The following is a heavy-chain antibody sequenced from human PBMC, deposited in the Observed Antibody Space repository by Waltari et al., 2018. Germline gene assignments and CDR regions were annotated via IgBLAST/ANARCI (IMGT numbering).Heavy chain of an antibody. V-gene: IGHV3-9*01. Sequence: EVQLVESGGGLVQPGRSLRLSCAASGFTFDDYAMHWVRQAPGKGLEWVSGISWNSGSIGYADSVKGRFTISRDNAKNSLYLQMNSLRAEDTALYYCAKVGGYSYYFDYWGQGTLVTVSS. J-gene: IGHJ4*02. D-gene: IGHD5-18*01. CDR2: ISWNSGSI. CDR1: GFTFDDYA. CDR3: AKVGGYSYYFDY.